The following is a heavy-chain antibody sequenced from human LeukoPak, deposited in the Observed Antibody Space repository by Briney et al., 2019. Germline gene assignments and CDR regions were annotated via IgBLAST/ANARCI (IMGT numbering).Heavy chain of an antibody. D-gene: IGHD6-19*01. Sequence: GGSLRLSCAASGFTFSSYSMNWVRQAPGKGLEWVSYISSSSSTIYYADSVKGRFTISRANAKNSLYLQMNSLRTEDTAVYYCARVGDSSGWQYYLDYWGQGTLVTVSS. J-gene: IGHJ4*02. CDR2: ISSSSSTI. CDR3: ARVGDSSGWQYYLDY. V-gene: IGHV3-48*01. CDR1: GFTFSSYS.